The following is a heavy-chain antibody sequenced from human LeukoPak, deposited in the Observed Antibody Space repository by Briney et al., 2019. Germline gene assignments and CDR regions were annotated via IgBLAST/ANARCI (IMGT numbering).Heavy chain of an antibody. J-gene: IGHJ4*02. V-gene: IGHV3-73*01. CDR3: TSDYDYVWGSYRYTPKDFDY. CDR1: GFTFSGSA. CDR2: IRSKANSYAT. D-gene: IGHD3-16*02. Sequence: QSGGSLRLSCAASGFTFSGSAMHWVRQASGKGLEWVGRIRSKANSYATAYAASVKGRFTISRDDSKNTAYLQMNSLKTEDTAVYYCTSDYDYVWGSYRYTPKDFDYWGQGTLVTVSS.